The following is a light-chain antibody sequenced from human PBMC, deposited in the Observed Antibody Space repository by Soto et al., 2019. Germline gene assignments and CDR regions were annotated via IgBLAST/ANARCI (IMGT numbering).Light chain of an antibody. Sequence: QSALTQPASVSGSPGQSITISCTGTSSDVGDYHYVSWYQQYPGKAPKLMIYEVRNRPSGVSNRFSGSKSGNTASLTISGLQAGDEADYYCSSYSFTTNYVFGTGTKV. J-gene: IGLJ1*01. CDR1: SSDVGDYHY. V-gene: IGLV2-14*01. CDR3: SSYSFTTNYV. CDR2: EVR.